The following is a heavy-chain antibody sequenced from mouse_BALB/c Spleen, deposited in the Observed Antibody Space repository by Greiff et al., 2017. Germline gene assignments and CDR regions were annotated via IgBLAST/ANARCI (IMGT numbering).Heavy chain of an antibody. V-gene: IGHV1S81*02. CDR3: ARGGTTATDD. D-gene: IGHD1-2*01. CDR1: GYTFTSYW. CDR2: INPSNGRT. Sequence: VQLQQPGAELVKPGASVKLSCKASGYTFTSYWMHWVKQRPGQGLEWIGEINPSNGRTNYNEKFKSKATLTVDKSSSTAYMQLSSLTSEDSAVYYCARGGTTATDDWGQGTTLTVSS. J-gene: IGHJ2*01.